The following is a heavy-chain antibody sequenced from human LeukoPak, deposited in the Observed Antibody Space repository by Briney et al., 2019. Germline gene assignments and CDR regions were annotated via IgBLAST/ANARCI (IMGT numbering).Heavy chain of an antibody. V-gene: IGHV3-23*01. Sequence: PGGSLRLSCAASGFTFSSYAMSWVRQAPGKGLEWVSAISGSGGSTYYADSVKGRFTISRDNSKNTLYLQMNSLRAEDTAVYYCAKGSKVVVIATNFDYWGQGTLVTVSS. J-gene: IGHJ4*02. CDR1: GFTFSSYA. CDR2: ISGSGGST. D-gene: IGHD2-21*01. CDR3: AKGSKVVVIATNFDY.